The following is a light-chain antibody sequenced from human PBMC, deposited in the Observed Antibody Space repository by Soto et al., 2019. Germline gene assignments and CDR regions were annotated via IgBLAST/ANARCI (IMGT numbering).Light chain of an antibody. Sequence: QSVLTQPASVSGSPGQSITISCTGTSSDVGGFNYVSWYQQHPGKAPKLMIYDVSNRPSGVSNRFSGSKSGNTASLTISGLKDEDEAAYYRNSYTSSSTYVFGTGTKVTVL. CDR3: NSYTSSSTYV. J-gene: IGLJ1*01. V-gene: IGLV2-14*01. CDR1: SSDVGGFNY. CDR2: DVS.